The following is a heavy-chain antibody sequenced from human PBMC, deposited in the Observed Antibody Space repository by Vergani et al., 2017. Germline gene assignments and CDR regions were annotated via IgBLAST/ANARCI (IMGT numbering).Heavy chain of an antibody. V-gene: IGHV4-61*02. CDR2: VYTSGMT. CDR1: GGSINTGAYY. J-gene: IGHJ4*02. CDR3: ARQSRDVFCTNGVCPLGY. Sequence: QVQLQESGPRLVRPSQTLSLTCTVSGGSINTGAYYWSWIRQPAGKGLEWIGRVYTSGMTNYNPSLKSRVTILVDRSKSQLSLKLTSVTAGDTAVYFCARQSRDVFCTNGVCPLGYWGQGALVTVSS. D-gene: IGHD2-8*01.